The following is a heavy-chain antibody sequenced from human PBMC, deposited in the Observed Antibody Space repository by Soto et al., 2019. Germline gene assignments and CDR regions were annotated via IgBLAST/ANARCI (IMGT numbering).Heavy chain of an antibody. J-gene: IGHJ6*02. CDR3: SRDGDFYGLDV. V-gene: IGHV3-49*04. D-gene: IGHD3-3*01. CDR1: GFTSDDYDYA. CDR2: IRGSTYGGTT. Sequence: GGSLRLSCTFSGFTSDDYDYAVTWVRQAPGKGLQWLGLIRGSTYGGTTEYAASVKGRFTISRDDSKGITYLQMNSLKTEDTAVYYCSRDGDFYGLDVWGQGTTVTV.